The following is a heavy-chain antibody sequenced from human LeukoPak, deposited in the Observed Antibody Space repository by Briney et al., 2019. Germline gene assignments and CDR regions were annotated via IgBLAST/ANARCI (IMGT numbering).Heavy chain of an antibody. CDR1: GGSISSSSYY. Sequence: SETLSLTCTVSGGSISSSSYYWGWIRQPPGKGLEWIGSIYYSGSTYYNPSLKSRVTISVDTSKNQFSLKLSSVTAADTAVYYCARLALAYCDGDCYSGLFDYWGQGTLVTVSS. CDR3: ARLALAYCDGDCYSGLFDY. J-gene: IGHJ4*02. CDR2: IYYSGST. D-gene: IGHD2-21*02. V-gene: IGHV4-39*01.